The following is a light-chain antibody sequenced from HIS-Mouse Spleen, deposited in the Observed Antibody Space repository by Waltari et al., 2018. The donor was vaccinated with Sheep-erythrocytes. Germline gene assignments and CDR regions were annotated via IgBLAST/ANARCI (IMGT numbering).Light chain of an antibody. J-gene: IGLJ2*01. CDR1: TLGDKY. V-gene: IGLV3-1*01. Sequence: SYELTQPPSVSVSPGQTASITCSGDTLGDKYACWYQQKPGQSLVLVIYQDSKRPSGIPARFSGSNSGNTATLTISGTQAMDEADYYCQAWDSSTAVFGGGTKLTVL. CDR2: QDS. CDR3: QAWDSSTAV.